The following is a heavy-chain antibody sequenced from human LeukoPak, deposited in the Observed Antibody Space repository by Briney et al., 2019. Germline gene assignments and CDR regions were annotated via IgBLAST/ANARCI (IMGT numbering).Heavy chain of an antibody. V-gene: IGHV3-30*02. Sequence: PGGSLRLSCAASGFTFSGYGMHWVRQAPGKGLEWVAFIQYDGSNKYYADSVKGRFTISRDNSKNTLYLQMNSLRAEDTAVYYCAKDLITGYSSPTNWFDPWGQGTLVTVSS. J-gene: IGHJ5*02. CDR2: IQYDGSNK. CDR3: AKDLITGYSSPTNWFDP. CDR1: GFTFSGYG. D-gene: IGHD1-14*01.